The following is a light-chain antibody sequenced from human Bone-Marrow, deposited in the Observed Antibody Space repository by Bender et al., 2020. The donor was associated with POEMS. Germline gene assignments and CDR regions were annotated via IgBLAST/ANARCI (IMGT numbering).Light chain of an antibody. CDR1: SWHDYYA. J-gene: IGLJ3*02. V-gene: IGLV4-69*01. CDR3: QTWGTGFWV. Sequence: QLVLTQSPSASASLGASVTLTCTLTSWHDYYAIAWYQQQPGKGPRYLMKVNRDGTYTKGDGIPIRFSGSSSGAERYLTISSLQSEDEADYYCQTWGTGFWVFGGGTKVTVL. CDR2: VNRDGTY.